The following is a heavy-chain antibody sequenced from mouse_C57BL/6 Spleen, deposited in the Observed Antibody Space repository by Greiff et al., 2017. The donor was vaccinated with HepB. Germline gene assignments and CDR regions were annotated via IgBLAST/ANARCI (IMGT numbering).Heavy chain of an antibody. D-gene: IGHD2-4*01. J-gene: IGHJ3*01. V-gene: IGHV14-2*01. Sequence: VHVKQSGAELVKPGASVKLSCTASGFNIKDYYMHWVKQRTEQGLEWIGRIDHEDGETKYAPKFQGKATITADTSSNTAYLQLSSLTSEDTAVYYCARSERLRPWFAYWGQGTLVTVSA. CDR3: ARSERLRPWFAY. CDR2: IDHEDGET. CDR1: GFNIKDYY.